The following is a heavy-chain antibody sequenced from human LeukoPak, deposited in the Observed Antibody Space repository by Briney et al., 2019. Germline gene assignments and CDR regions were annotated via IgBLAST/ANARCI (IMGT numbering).Heavy chain of an antibody. CDR3: ARHVLQYDGSGSPVDAFDI. J-gene: IGHJ3*02. Sequence: GGSLRLSCAASGFTFSSYSMNWVRQAPGKGLEWVSSISSSSSYIYYADSVKGRFTISRDNAKNSLYLQMNSLRAEDTAVYYCARHVLQYDGSGSPVDAFDIWGQGTMVTVSS. CDR1: GFTFSSYS. V-gene: IGHV3-21*01. CDR2: ISSSSSYI. D-gene: IGHD3-22*01.